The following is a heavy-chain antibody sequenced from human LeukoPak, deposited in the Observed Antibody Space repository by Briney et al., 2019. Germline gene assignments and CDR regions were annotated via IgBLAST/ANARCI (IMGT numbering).Heavy chain of an antibody. CDR3: ASGRELLPIPYYLDY. CDR1: GFTFSDYY. CDR2: ISSSGSTI. Sequence: PGGSLRLSCAASGFTFSDYYMSWIRQAPGKGLEWVSYISSSGSTIYYADSVKGRFTISRDNAKNSLYLQMNSLRAEDTAVYYCASGRELLPIPYYLDYWGQGTLVTVSS. D-gene: IGHD1-26*01. V-gene: IGHV3-11*04. J-gene: IGHJ4*02.